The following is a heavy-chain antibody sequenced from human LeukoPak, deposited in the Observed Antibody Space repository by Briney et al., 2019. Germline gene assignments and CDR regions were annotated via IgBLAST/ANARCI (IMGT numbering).Heavy chain of an antibody. Sequence: GASVKVPCKASGYTFTGYYMHWVRQAPGQGLEWMGRINPNSGGTNYAQKFQGRVTMTRDTSISTAYMELSRLRSDDTAVYYCASGYCSSTSCYSFDYWGQGTLVTVSS. V-gene: IGHV1-2*06. CDR2: INPNSGGT. CDR1: GYTFTGYY. D-gene: IGHD2-2*03. J-gene: IGHJ4*02. CDR3: ASGYCSSTSCYSFDY.